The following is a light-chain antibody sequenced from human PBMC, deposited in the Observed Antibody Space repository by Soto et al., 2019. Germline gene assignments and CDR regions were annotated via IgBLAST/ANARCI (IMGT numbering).Light chain of an antibody. CDR2: AAS. Sequence: DIQMTQSPSSLSASVGDRVTITCRASQGISNYLAWYQQKPGTVPMLLIYAASTLQSGVPSRFSGSGSGTDFTLTISGLQPEDVATYYCQKYNSAPRTFGPGTKVDIK. CDR1: QGISNY. J-gene: IGKJ3*01. CDR3: QKYNSAPRT. V-gene: IGKV1-27*01.